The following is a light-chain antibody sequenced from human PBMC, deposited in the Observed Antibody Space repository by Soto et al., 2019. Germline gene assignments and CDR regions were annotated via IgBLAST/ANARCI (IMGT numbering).Light chain of an antibody. V-gene: IGLV1-40*01. CDR2: GNS. J-gene: IGLJ2*01. CDR3: QSYDNSLSAQGL. Sequence: QSVLTQPPSVSGAPGQRVTISCTGSSSNIGAGYDVHWYQQLPGAAPKLLIYGNSIRPSGVPDRFSGSKSGTPASLAITGLQAEDEADYYCQSYDNSLSAQGLFGGGTKLTVL. CDR1: SSNIGAGYD.